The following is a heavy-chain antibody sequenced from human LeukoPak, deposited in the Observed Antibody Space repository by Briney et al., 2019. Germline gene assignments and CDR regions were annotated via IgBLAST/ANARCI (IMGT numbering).Heavy chain of an antibody. J-gene: IGHJ2*01. CDR3: AKWAVVVTALYFDL. CDR2: ISGSGGST. Sequence: GGSLRLSCAASGFTFSSYWMHWVRQAPGKGLEWVSAISGSGGSTYYADSVKGRFTISRDNSKNTLYLQMNSLRAEDTAVYYCAKWAVVVTALYFDLWGRGTLVTVSS. CDR1: GFTFSSYW. V-gene: IGHV3-23*01. D-gene: IGHD2-21*02.